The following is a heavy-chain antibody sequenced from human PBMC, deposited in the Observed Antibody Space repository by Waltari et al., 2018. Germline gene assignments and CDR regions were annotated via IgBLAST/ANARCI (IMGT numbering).Heavy chain of an antibody. D-gene: IGHD3-22*01. V-gene: IGHV1-69*01. CDR2: IIPIFGTA. CDR3: ARLDDSSGGFDY. Sequence: QVQLVQSGAEVKKPGSSVKVSCKASGGTFSSYAISWVRQAPGQGLEWMGGIIPIFGTANYAQKCEGRVTITEDESTSTADMELSRLRSEDTAVYYCARLDDSSGGFDYWGQGTLVTVSS. J-gene: IGHJ4*02. CDR1: GGTFSSYA.